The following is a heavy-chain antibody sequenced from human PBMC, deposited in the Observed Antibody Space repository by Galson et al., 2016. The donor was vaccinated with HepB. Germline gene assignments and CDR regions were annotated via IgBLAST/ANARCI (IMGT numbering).Heavy chain of an antibody. V-gene: IGHV3-15*07. CDR3: STAREKTSWSINY. J-gene: IGHJ4*02. Sequence: SLRLSCAGSGFTFRNAWMNWVRQRPGKGLEWVGRINSNAGGATKDYTSPVKGRFTISRDDTQNMYHLQMHSLQIEGTAVYFCSTAREKTSWSINYWGQGTLVTVSS. D-gene: IGHD2-2*01. CDR2: INSNAGGATK. CDR1: GFTFRNAW.